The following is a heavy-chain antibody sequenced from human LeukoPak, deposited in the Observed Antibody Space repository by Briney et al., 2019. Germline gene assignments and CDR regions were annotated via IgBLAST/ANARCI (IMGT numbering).Heavy chain of an antibody. D-gene: IGHD3-9*01. CDR3: ARDHGTYDILTGYYNWFDP. CDR2: IYTSGST. J-gene: IGHJ5*02. V-gene: IGHV4-61*02. Sequence: SETLSLTCTVSGGSISSGSYYWGWIRQPAGEGLEWIGRIYTSGSTNYNPSLKSRGTISVDTSKSQFSLKLSSETAADTAVYYCARDHGTYDILTGYYNWFDPWGQGTLVTVSS. CDR1: GGSISSGSYY.